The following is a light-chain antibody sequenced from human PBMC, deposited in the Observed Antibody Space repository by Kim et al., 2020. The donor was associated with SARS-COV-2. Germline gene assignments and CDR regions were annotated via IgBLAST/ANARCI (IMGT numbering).Light chain of an antibody. CDR2: DND. V-gene: IGLV1-51*01. CDR1: RSNIENNY. Sequence: GPKVTLSCSGSRSNIENNYVSWYQQVPGTAPKLLIFDNDERPSGIPDRFSGSKSGTSATLGITGLQTGDEADYYCGTWDSNLSVYVFGTGTKVTVL. CDR3: GTWDSNLSVYV. J-gene: IGLJ1*01.